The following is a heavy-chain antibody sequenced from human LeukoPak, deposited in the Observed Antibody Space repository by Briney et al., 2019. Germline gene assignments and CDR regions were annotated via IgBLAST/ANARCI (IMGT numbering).Heavy chain of an antibody. Sequence: GGSLRLSCAASGFTFSRYWMSWVRQAPGKGLEWVANIKQDGSEKYYVDSVKGRFTISRDNAKNSLYLQMNSLRAEDTAVYYCAREDYYDSGSNDYWGQGTLVTVSS. CDR2: IKQDGSEK. D-gene: IGHD3-22*01. CDR3: AREDYYDSGSNDY. J-gene: IGHJ4*02. CDR1: GFTFSRYW. V-gene: IGHV3-7*01.